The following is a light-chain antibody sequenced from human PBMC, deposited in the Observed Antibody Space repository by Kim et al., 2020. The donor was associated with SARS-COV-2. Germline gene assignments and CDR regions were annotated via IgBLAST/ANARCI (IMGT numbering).Light chain of an antibody. CDR2: DAA. CDR1: HDVDIS. Sequence: PGESATLSCSASHDVDISLAWYQQTPGQPPRLLNYDAAMRAAGIPDKFSGSGSGTDFTLTIGSLAPEDFAVYYCQQRGSWPPALTFGGGTKVDIK. V-gene: IGKV3-11*01. CDR3: QQRGSWPPALT. J-gene: IGKJ4*01.